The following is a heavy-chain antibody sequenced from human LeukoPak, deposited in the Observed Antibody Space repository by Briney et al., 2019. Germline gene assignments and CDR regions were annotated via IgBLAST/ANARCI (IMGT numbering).Heavy chain of an antibody. CDR2: ISDSSDTR. CDR3: AKVGGSPPETDY. CDR1: GFTFSSHP. J-gene: IGHJ4*02. Sequence: PGGSLRLSCAASGFTFSSHPMTWVRQAPGKGLEWVSAISDSSDTRNYADSVRGRFTISRDNSKNTLYLQMNRMRSEDTAVYYCAKVGGSPPETDYWGQGTLVTVSS. V-gene: IGHV3-23*01. D-gene: IGHD1-26*01.